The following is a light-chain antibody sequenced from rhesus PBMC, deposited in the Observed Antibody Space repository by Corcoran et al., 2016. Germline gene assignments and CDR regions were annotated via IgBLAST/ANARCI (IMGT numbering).Light chain of an antibody. CDR2: YAS. J-gene: IGKJ1*01. Sequence: DIQMTQSPSSLSASVGDTVTITCRASQGMSHYLAWYQQKPGNTPKPLIDYASTLQSGDPTRFSGSGSRTYFTLTISSLQPEDFATYYCQRHNSYPRTFGQGTKVEIK. V-gene: IGKV1S14*01. CDR3: QRHNSYPRT. CDR1: QGMSHY.